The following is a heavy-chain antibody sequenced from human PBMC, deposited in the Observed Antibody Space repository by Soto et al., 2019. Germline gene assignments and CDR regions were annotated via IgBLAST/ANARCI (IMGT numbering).Heavy chain of an antibody. CDR1: GGSVNSFS. Sequence: QVQLQESGPGLVKPSETLSLTCTVSGGSVNSFSWSWIRQAPGQGLEWIGYIYDSGTTNYKPSLKSRVTISVDTSKKQVSLKLSSVTAADPAVYYCARDLRYGGGFYGFDYWGQGTLVTVSS. CDR3: ARDLRYGGGFYGFDY. V-gene: IGHV4-59*02. CDR2: IYDSGTT. D-gene: IGHD2-2*01. J-gene: IGHJ4*02.